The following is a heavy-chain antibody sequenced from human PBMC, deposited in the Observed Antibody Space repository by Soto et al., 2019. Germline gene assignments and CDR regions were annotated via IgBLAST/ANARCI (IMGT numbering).Heavy chain of an antibody. CDR2: VIPIFLKA. D-gene: IGHD3-16*01. Sequence: GASVKVSCKASGGTFDNYGISWVRQAPGQGLEWMGGVIPIFLKANYAQKFQGRVTITADKSTKTVYMEMNSLMSADTAVYYCVRGGGRDGKPPPYLYWGQGTQVTVSS. CDR1: GGTFDNYG. V-gene: IGHV1-69*06. CDR3: VRGGGRDGKPPPYLY. J-gene: IGHJ4*02.